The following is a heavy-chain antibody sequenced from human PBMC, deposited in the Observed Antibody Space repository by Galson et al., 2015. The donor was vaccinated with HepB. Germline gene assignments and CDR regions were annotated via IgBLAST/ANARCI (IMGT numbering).Heavy chain of an antibody. D-gene: IGHD2-15*01. J-gene: IGHJ4*02. V-gene: IGHV3-30-3*01. Sequence: SLRLSCAASGFTFSSYAMHWVRQAPGKGLEWVAVISYDGSNKYYADSVKGRFTISRDNSKNTLYLQMNSLRAEDTAVYYCARGVVAATLGLFDYWGQGTLVTVSS. CDR3: ARGVVAATLGLFDY. CDR2: ISYDGSNK. CDR1: GFTFSSYA.